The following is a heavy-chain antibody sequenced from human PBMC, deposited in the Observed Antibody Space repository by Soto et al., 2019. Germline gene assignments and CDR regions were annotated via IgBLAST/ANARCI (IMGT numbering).Heavy chain of an antibody. V-gene: IGHV3-30*18. J-gene: IGHJ6*04. CDR2: ISYDGSNK. Sequence: SGGSLRLACAASGFTFGNYAMSWVRQAPGKGLEWVAVISYDGSNKYYADSVKGRFTISRDNSKNTLYLQMNSLRAEDTAVYYCAKALDGDYFYYSYGMAVWGKGTTVTVSS. CDR3: AKALDGDYFYYSYGMAV. D-gene: IGHD4-17*01. CDR1: GFTFGNYA.